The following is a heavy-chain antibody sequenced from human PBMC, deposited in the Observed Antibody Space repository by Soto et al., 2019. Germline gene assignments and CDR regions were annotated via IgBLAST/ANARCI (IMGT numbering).Heavy chain of an antibody. V-gene: IGHV1-8*01. J-gene: IGHJ6*03. D-gene: IGHD3-3*01. CDR2: MNPNSGNT. CDR3: ARAATYYDFWSGYYIEDGYYYMDV. CDR1: GYTFTSYD. Sequence: ASVKVSCKASGYTFTSYDINWVRQATGQGLEWMGWMNPNSGNTGYAQKFQGRVTMTRNTSISTAYMELSSLRSEETAVYYCARAATYYDFWSGYYIEDGYYYMDVWGKGTTVTVSS.